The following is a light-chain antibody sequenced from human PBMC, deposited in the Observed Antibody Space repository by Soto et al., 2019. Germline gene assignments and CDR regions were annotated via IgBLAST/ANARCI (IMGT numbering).Light chain of an antibody. CDR1: QNISSY. J-gene: IGKJ1*01. CDR2: TAS. CDR3: QQRA. Sequence: IQMTQSPSSLSASVGARVTITCRASQNISSYLNWYQQKPGRAPQLLIYTASNLQSGVPSRFSGSGSGTDFTLTISNLQPEDFATYYCQQRAFGQGTKVDIK. V-gene: IGKV1-39*01.